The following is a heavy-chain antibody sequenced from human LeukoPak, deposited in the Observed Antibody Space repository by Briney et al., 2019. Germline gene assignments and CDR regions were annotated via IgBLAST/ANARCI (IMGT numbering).Heavy chain of an antibody. CDR1: GFTFSPYG. CDR2: ISHDGNSY. J-gene: IGHJ4*02. V-gene: IGHV3-30*03. D-gene: IGHD1-14*01. Sequence: GGSLRLSCAASGFTFSPYGMHWVRQAPGKGLEWVALISHDGNSYWYADSVKGRFTISRDNSKNTVYLQMNSLRTEDTAVYYCARDGDAYKGNCDYWGQGTLVTVSS. CDR3: ARDGDAYKGNCDY.